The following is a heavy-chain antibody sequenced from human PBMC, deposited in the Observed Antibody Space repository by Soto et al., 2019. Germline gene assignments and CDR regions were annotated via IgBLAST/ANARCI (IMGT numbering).Heavy chain of an antibody. CDR1: GFTFSSYG. CDR3: ARDALRLRAGGYWFDP. D-gene: IGHD5-12*01. V-gene: IGHV3-33*01. Sequence: GGSLRLSCAASGFTFSSYGMHWVRQAPGKGLEWVAVIWYDGSNKYYADSVKGRFTISRDNSKNTLYLQMNSLRAEDTAVYYCARDALRLRAGGYWFDPWGQGTLVTVSS. CDR2: IWYDGSNK. J-gene: IGHJ5*02.